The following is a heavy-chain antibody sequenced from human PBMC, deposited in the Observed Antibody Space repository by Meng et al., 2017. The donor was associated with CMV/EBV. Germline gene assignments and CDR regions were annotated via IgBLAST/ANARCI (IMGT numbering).Heavy chain of an antibody. V-gene: IGHV3-30-3*01. CDR1: GFTFSSYA. J-gene: IGHJ6*02. D-gene: IGHD1-26*01. Sequence: GGSLRLSCAASGFTFSSYAMHWVRQAPGKGLEWVAVISYDGSNKYYADSVKGRFTISRDNSKNTLYLQMNSLRAEDTAVYYCANTVRPKWNYYGMDVWGQGTTVTVSS. CDR2: ISYDGSNK. CDR3: ANTVRPKWNYYGMDV.